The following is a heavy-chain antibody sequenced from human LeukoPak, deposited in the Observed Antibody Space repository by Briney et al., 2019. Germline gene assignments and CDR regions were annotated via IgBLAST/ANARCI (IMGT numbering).Heavy chain of an antibody. D-gene: IGHD6-19*01. V-gene: IGHV3-23*01. CDR1: GFTFSSYA. Sequence: GGSLRLSCAASGFTFSSYAMSWVRQAPGKGLEWVSAISGSGGSTYYADSVKGRFTISRDNSKNTLYLQMNSLRAEDTAVYYCARGSEQWLVQFDYWGQGTLVTVSS. CDR3: ARGSEQWLVQFDY. CDR2: ISGSGGST. J-gene: IGHJ4*02.